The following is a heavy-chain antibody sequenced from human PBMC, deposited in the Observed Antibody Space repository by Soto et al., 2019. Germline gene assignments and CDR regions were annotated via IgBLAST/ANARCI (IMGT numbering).Heavy chain of an antibody. CDR3: AKVRVAGIAAAGRSYYFDY. D-gene: IGHD6-13*01. V-gene: IGHV3-30*18. J-gene: IGHJ4*02. Sequence: QVQLVASGGGVVQPGRSLRLSCAASGFTFSIYGMHWVRQAPGKGLEGVADIAYDGSNKYYADSVKGRFTISIDNSKNKLYLHMNSLRAEDTAVYYCAKVRVAGIAAAGRSYYFDYSGQGTLVTVSS. CDR2: IAYDGSNK. CDR1: GFTFSIYG.